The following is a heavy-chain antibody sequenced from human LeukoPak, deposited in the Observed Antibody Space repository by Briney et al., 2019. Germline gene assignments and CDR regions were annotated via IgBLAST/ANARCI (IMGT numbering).Heavy chain of an antibody. CDR1: GGSFSGYY. D-gene: IGHD2-2*01. CDR2: INHSGST. J-gene: IGHJ3*02. CDR3: ARGDIVVVPAANFLVAFDI. Sequence: SETLSLTCAVYGGSFSGYYWSWIRQPPGKGLEWIGEINHSGSTNYNPSLKSRVTISVDTSKNQFSLKLSSVTAADTAVYYCARGDIVVVPAANFLVAFDIWGQGTMVTVSS. V-gene: IGHV4-34*01.